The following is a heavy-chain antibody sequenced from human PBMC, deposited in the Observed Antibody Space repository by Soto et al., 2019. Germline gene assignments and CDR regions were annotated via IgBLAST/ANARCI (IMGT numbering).Heavy chain of an antibody. J-gene: IGHJ5*02. CDR1: GGSISSSNW. V-gene: IGHV4-4*02. CDR3: ARVWTTVTNWFDP. CDR2: IYHSGSA. D-gene: IGHD4-17*01. Sequence: PSETLSLTCAVSGGSISSSNWWSWVRQPPGKGLEWIGEIYHSGSAYYNPSLKSRVTISVDKSKNQFSLKLSSVTAADTAVYYCARVWTTVTNWFDPWGQGTLVTVSS.